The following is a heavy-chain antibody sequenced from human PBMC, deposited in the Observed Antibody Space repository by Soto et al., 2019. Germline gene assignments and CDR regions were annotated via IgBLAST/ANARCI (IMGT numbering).Heavy chain of an antibody. CDR1: GGSFSGYY. D-gene: IGHD3-22*01. Sequence: PSETLSLTCAVYGGSFSGYYWSWIRQPPGKGLEWIGEINHSGSTNYNPSLKSRVTISVDTSKNQFSLKLSSVTAADTAVYYCATYAYYYDSSGYFSGFDPWGQGTLVTVSS. V-gene: IGHV4-34*01. J-gene: IGHJ5*02. CDR2: INHSGST. CDR3: ATYAYYYDSSGYFSGFDP.